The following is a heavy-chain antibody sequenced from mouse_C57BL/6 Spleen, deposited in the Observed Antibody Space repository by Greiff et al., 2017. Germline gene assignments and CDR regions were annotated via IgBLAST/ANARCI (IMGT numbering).Heavy chain of an antibody. CDR1: GYTFTSYW. CDR2: IDPSDSYT. CDR3: ASLYYYGSSLYFDY. V-gene: IGHV1-50*01. J-gene: IGHJ2*01. D-gene: IGHD1-1*01. Sequence: VQLQQPGAELVKPGASVKLSCKASGYTFTSYWMQWVKQRPGQGLEWIGEIDPSDSYTNYNQKFKGKATLTVDTSSSTAYMQLSILTSEASAVYYCASLYYYGSSLYFDYWGQGTTLTVSS.